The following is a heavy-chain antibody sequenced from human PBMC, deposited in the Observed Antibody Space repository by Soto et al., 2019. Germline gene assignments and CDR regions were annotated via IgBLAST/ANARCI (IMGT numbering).Heavy chain of an antibody. Sequence: GGSLRLSCAASGFTLSTCGMHWVRQAPGKGLQWVAVISYDGSNKYYADSVKGRFTISRDNSKNTLYLQMNSLRAEDTAVYYCAKDRGWLDYWGQGTLVTVSS. CDR3: AKDRGWLDY. J-gene: IGHJ4*02. CDR1: GFTLSTCG. D-gene: IGHD6-19*01. CDR2: ISYDGSNK. V-gene: IGHV3-30*18.